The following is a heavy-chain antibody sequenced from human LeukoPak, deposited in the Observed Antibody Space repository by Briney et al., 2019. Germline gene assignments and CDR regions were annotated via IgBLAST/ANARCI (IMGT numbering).Heavy chain of an antibody. CDR1: GGSISSYY. CDR3: ARRYCSSTSCSIWAGNWFDP. J-gene: IGHJ5*02. Sequence: NPSETLSLTCTVSGGSISSYYWSWIRQPPGKGLEWIGYIYYSGSTNYNPSLKSRVTISVDTSKNQFSLKLSSVTAADTAVYYCARRYCSSTSCSIWAGNWFDPWGQGTLVTVSS. CDR2: IYYSGST. D-gene: IGHD2-2*01. V-gene: IGHV4-59*12.